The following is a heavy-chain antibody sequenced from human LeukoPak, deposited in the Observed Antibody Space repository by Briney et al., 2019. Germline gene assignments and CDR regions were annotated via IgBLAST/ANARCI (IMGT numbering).Heavy chain of an antibody. CDR1: GGSISSYY. J-gene: IGHJ4*02. CDR2: IYYSGST. D-gene: IGHD2-15*01. V-gene: IGHV4-59*08. CDR3: ARHRGYCSGGSCYYHFDY. Sequence: PSETLSLTCTGSGGSISSYYWSWLRQPPGKGREWIGYIYYSGSTNYNPSLKSRVTISVDTSKNQFSLKLSSVTAADTAVYYCARHRGYCSGGSCYYHFDYWGQGTLVTVSS.